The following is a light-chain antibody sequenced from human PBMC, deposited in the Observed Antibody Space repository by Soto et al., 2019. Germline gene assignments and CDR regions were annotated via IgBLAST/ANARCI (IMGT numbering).Light chain of an antibody. CDR3: QQRGNWPSIT. J-gene: IGKJ4*01. Sequence: EIVLAQSPGTLSLSPGERATLSCRASQSVSSSYLAWYQQKPGQAPRLLIYDASNRAPGIPARFSGSGSGTDFTLTISSLEPEDFAVYYCQQRGNWPSITFGGGTKVHIK. CDR1: QSVSSSY. CDR2: DAS. V-gene: IGKV3-11*01.